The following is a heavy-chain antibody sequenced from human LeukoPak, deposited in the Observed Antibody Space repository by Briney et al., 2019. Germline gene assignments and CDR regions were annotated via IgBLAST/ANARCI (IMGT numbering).Heavy chain of an antibody. CDR3: AREGGYIVVVPAAKGFDY. V-gene: IGHV3-7*01. D-gene: IGHD2-2*01. J-gene: IGHJ4*02. Sequence: GGSLRLSCAASGFTFRSYWMSWVRQAPGKGLEWVANIKQDGSEKYYVDSVKGRFTISRDNAKNSLYLQMNSLRAEDTAVYYCAREGGYIVVVPAAKGFDYWGQGTLVTVSS. CDR2: IKQDGSEK. CDR1: GFTFRSYW.